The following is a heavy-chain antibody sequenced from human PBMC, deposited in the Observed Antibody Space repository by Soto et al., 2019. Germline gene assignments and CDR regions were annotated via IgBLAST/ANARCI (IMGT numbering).Heavy chain of an antibody. Sequence: GGSLRLSCAASGFTFSNAWMSWVRQAPGKGLEWVGRIKSKTDGGTTDYAAPVKGRFTISRDDSKNTLYLQMNSLKTEDTAVYYCTTDRIAVAGTGYWSDRWCQGTLVAISS. D-gene: IGHD6-19*01. CDR3: TTDRIAVAGTGYWSDR. CDR1: GFTFSNAW. CDR2: IKSKTDGGTT. V-gene: IGHV3-15*01. J-gene: IGHJ5*02.